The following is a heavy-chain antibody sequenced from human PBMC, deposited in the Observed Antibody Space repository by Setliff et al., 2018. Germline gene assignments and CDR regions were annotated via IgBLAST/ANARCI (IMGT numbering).Heavy chain of an antibody. V-gene: IGHV3-21*01. CDR1: GFTFSSYS. Sequence: GASLKISCAASGFTFSSYSMNWVRQAPGKGLEWVSSISSSSSYIYYADSVKGRFTISRDNAKNSLYLQMNSLRAEDTAVYYCAREELWFGELASYYYGMDVWGQGTTVTVSS. CDR3: AREELWFGELASYYYGMDV. D-gene: IGHD3-10*01. CDR2: ISSSSSYI. J-gene: IGHJ6*02.